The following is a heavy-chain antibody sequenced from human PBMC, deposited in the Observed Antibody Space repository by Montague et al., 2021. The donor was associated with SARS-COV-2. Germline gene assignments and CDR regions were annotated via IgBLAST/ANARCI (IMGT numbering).Heavy chain of an antibody. CDR1: GGSISSREW. J-gene: IGHJ6*02. D-gene: IGHD3-3*01. V-gene: IGHV4-4*02. CDR2: IHKRRSGXT. CDR3: GGTWVYFSPVDV. Sequence: SETLSLTCAVSGGSISSREWWSWVRQPPLKGLWCIEKIHKRRSGXTNXXXXLKSRVTISIDQSKDYFSLTLTSMHAADTAVYYCGGTWVYFSPVDVWGQGTTVIVSS.